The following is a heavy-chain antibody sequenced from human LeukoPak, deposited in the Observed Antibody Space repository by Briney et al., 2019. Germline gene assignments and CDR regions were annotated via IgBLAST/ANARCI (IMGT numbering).Heavy chain of an antibody. J-gene: IGHJ4*02. CDR3: AKDLLAGAGTPEAHDY. V-gene: IGHV3-23*01. CDR2: ISGSGDST. Sequence: GGSLRLSRAASGFTFNNYVMSWVRQAPGKGLEWVSAISGSGDSTYYADSVKGRFTISRDNSKNTLYVQMSSLRTEDTAVYYCAKDLLAGAGTPEAHDYWGQGTLVTVSS. CDR1: GFTFNNYV. D-gene: IGHD6-19*01.